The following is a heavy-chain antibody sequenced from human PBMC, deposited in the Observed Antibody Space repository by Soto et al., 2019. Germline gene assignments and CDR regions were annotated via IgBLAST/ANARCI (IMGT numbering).Heavy chain of an antibody. Sequence: HPGGSLRLSCAASGFSFSVSAMHWVRQASGKGLEWVGRIRSKPNNCATEYAASVKGRFTISRDDSKNTAYLQMNNLKTEDTAVYYCTRHLVDVWGQGTTVTVSS. V-gene: IGHV3-73*01. CDR3: TRHLVDV. J-gene: IGHJ6*02. CDR1: GFSFSVSA. CDR2: IRSKPNNCAT.